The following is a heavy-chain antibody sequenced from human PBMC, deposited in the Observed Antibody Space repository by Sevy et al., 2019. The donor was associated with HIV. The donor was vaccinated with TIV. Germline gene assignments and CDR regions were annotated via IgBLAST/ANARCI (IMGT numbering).Heavy chain of an antibody. CDR3: ARGRYSSSLYYFDY. CDR2: ISSSGSTI. D-gene: IGHD6-13*01. J-gene: IGHJ4*02. V-gene: IGHV3-11*01. CDR1: GFTFSDYY. Sequence: GGSLRLSCAASGFTFSDYYISWIRQAPGEGLEWVSYISSSGSTIYYADSVKGRFTISRDNTKNSLYLQMNSLRAEDTAMYYCARGRYSSSLYYFDYWGQGTLVTVSS.